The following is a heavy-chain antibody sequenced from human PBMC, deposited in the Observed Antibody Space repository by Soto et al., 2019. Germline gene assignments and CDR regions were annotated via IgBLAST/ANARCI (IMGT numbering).Heavy chain of an antibody. CDR2: IYYSGST. V-gene: IGHV4-59*01. CDR3: ARTKYYYDSSGYGY. Sequence: SEXLSHTCSVCGGSISSYYWSWIRQPPGKGLEWIGYIYYSGSTNYNPSLKSRVTISVDTSKNQFSLKLSSLRSEDTAVYYCARTKYYYDSSGYGYWGRGTLVTVSS. D-gene: IGHD3-22*01. CDR1: GGSISSYY. J-gene: IGHJ4*02.